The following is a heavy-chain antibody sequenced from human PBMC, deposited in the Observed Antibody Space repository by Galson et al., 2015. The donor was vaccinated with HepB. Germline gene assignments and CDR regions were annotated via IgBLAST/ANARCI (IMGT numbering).Heavy chain of an antibody. CDR2: IYYSGST. Sequence: SETLSLTCTVSGGSISSSSYYWGWIRQPPGKGLEWIGSIYYSGSTYYNPSLKSRVTISVDTSKNQFSLKLSSVTAADTAVYYCARGGATIEVCDYWGQGTRVTVSS. J-gene: IGHJ4*02. CDR1: GGSISSSSYY. V-gene: IGHV4-39*07. D-gene: IGHD5-24*01. CDR3: ARGGATIEVCDY.